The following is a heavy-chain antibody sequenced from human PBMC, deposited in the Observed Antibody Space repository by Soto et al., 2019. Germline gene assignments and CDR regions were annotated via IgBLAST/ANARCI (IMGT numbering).Heavy chain of an antibody. J-gene: IGHJ4*02. V-gene: IGHV3-23*01. CDR3: AKDIQWRGYYFDY. CDR1: ASTFSSYA. D-gene: IGHD3-3*01. CDR2: ISGSGDST. Sequence: GGSLRLSCAASASTFSSYAMSWVRQAPGKGLEWVSAISGSGDSTYYADSVKGRFTISRDNSKNTLYLQMNSLRAEDTVVYFCAKDIQWRGYYFDYWGQGTVDTVS.